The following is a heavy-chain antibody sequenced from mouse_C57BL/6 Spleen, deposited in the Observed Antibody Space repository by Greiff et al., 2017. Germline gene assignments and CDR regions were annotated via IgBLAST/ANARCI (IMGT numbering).Heavy chain of an antibody. Sequence: DVHLVESGGGLVKPGGSLKLSCAASGFTFSSYAMSWVRQTPEKRLEWVATISDGGSYTYYPDNVKGRFTISRDNAKNNLYLQMSHLKSEDTAMYYCARDGTSMDYRGQGTSVTVSS. J-gene: IGHJ4*01. CDR2: ISDGGSYT. CDR3: ARDGTSMDY. CDR1: GFTFSSYA. V-gene: IGHV5-4*01. D-gene: IGHD4-1*01.